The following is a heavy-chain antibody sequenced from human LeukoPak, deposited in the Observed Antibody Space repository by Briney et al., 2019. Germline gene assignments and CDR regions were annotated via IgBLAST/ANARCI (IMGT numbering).Heavy chain of an antibody. V-gene: IGHV1-8*02. D-gene: IGHD3-22*01. J-gene: IGHJ4*02. CDR2: MNPNSGNT. Sequence: GASVKVSCKASGYTFTSYYMHWVRQATGQGLEWMGWMNPNSGNTGYAQKFQGRVTMTRNTSISTAYMELSSLRSEDTAVYYCARGKYYYDSSGYYGHWGQGTLVTVSS. CDR3: ARGKYYYDSSGYYGH. CDR1: GYTFTSYY.